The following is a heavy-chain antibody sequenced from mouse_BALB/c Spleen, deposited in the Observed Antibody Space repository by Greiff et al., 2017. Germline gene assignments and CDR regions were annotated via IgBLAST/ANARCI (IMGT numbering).Heavy chain of an antibody. CDR2: ISSGSSTI. CDR1: GFTFSSFG. Sequence: EVHLVESGGGLVQPGGSRKLSCAASGFTFSSFGMHWVRQAPEKGLEWVAYISSGSSTIYYADTVKGRFTISRDNPKNTLFLQMTSLRSEDTAMYYCASPYDYDSWFAYWGQGTLVTVSA. J-gene: IGHJ3*01. D-gene: IGHD2-4*01. CDR3: ASPYDYDSWFAY. V-gene: IGHV5-17*02.